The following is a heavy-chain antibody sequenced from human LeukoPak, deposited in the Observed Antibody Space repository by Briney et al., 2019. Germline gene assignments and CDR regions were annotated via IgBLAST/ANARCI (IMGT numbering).Heavy chain of an antibody. V-gene: IGHV4-34*01. CDR2: INHSGTT. Sequence: SETLSLTCTVSGGSISSYDWTWIRQPPGKGLQWIGEINHSGTTNYNPSLKSRVTISVDTSQNQFSLKLSSVTAADTAVYYCARGRGYSHGYWAYWGQGTLVTVSS. D-gene: IGHD5-18*01. CDR1: GGSISSYD. J-gene: IGHJ4*02. CDR3: ARGRGYSHGYWAY.